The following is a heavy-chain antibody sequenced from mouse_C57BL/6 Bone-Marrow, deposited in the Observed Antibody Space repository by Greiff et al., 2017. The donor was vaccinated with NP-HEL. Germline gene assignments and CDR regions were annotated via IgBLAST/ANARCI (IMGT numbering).Heavy chain of an antibody. J-gene: IGHJ2*01. V-gene: IGHV5-4*03. Sequence: EVKLVESGGGLVKPGGSLKLSCAASGFTFSSYAMSWVRQTPEKRLEWVATISDGGSYTYYPDNVKGRFTISRDNAKNNLYLQMSHLKSEDTAMYYCARGGGYYDYYYFDYWGQGTTLTVSS. CDR3: ARGGGYYDYYYFDY. CDR1: GFTFSSYA. D-gene: IGHD2-4*01. CDR2: ISDGGSYT.